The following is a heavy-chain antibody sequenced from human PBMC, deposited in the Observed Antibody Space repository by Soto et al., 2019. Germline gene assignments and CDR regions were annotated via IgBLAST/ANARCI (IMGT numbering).Heavy chain of an antibody. Sequence: SETLSLTCTVSGGSISSYYWSWIRQPPGKGLEWIGYIYYSGSTNYNPSLKSRVTISVDTSKNQFSLKLSSVTAADTAVYYCARAGDYDFWSGYSNDALDIWGQGTMVTVS. J-gene: IGHJ3*02. CDR3: ARAGDYDFWSGYSNDALDI. D-gene: IGHD3-3*01. V-gene: IGHV4-59*01. CDR1: GGSISSYY. CDR2: IYYSGST.